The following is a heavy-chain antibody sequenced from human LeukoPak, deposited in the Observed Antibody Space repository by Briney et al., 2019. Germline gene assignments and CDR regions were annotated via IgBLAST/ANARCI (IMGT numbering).Heavy chain of an antibody. J-gene: IGHJ4*02. V-gene: IGHV3-23*01. CDR2: IRGDGNT. CDR1: GFTFSSYS. CDR3: ARIVGVSPLDF. Sequence: GGSLRLSCAASGFTFSSYSMYWVRQTPRKGLEWVSEIRGDGNTYYADSVKGRFAISRDDSKNTLFLQMHSLRVEDTAIYYCARIVGVSPLDFWGRGTLVTVSS. D-gene: IGHD3-16*01.